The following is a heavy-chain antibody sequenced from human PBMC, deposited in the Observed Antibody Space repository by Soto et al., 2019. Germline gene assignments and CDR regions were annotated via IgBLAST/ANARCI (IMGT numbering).Heavy chain of an antibody. V-gene: IGHV3-23*01. CDR1: GFTFTSYG. Sequence: GGCLRLSCTPSGFTFTSYGMGWGRQATGKGLQWVSTIRGDGGQTHYTDSVKGRFSISRDNSKNTVYLQMDSLRAEDTAMYFCARDVGLDSDDFFAYWGQGTQVTVSS. J-gene: IGHJ4*02. CDR3: ARDVGLDSDDFFAY. D-gene: IGHD3-9*01. CDR2: IRGDGGQT.